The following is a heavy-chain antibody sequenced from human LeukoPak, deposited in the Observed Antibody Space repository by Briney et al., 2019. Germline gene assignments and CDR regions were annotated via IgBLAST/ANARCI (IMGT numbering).Heavy chain of an antibody. D-gene: IGHD1-26*01. Sequence: GGSLRLSCAASRFTLSTYWMSWVRQAPGKGLEWVGRIKDKNDGETTEYAAPVKDRFSISRDDSRNTLYLQMNSLKADDTAVYFCTTDPQWGHWGQGTLVTVSS. V-gene: IGHV3-15*01. CDR2: IKDKNDGETT. J-gene: IGHJ4*02. CDR1: RFTLSTYW. CDR3: TTDPQWGH.